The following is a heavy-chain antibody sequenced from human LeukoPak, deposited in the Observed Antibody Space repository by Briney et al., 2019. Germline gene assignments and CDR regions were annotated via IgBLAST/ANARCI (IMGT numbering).Heavy chain of an antibody. CDR1: GGTFSSYA. Sequence: ASVKVPCKASGGTFSSYAISWVRQAPGQGLEWMGGIIPIFGTANYAQKFQGRVTITADESTSTAYMELSSLRSEDTAVYYCARDLEVGYDSSGSIFDYWGQGTLVTVSS. CDR3: ARDLEVGYDSSGSIFDY. V-gene: IGHV1-69*13. D-gene: IGHD3-22*01. CDR2: IIPIFGTA. J-gene: IGHJ4*02.